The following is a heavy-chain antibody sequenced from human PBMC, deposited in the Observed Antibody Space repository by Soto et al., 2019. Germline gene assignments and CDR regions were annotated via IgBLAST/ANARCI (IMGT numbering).Heavy chain of an antibody. Sequence: QVQLVQSGAEVKKPGSSVKVSCKASGGSFRSYSISWVRQAPGQGLEWIGGIIPVLPTTNYAQQFQGRGTITTDESTTTAYMELSGLRSEDKAVYYCERDRISSVLGATNFDYWGQGTLVTVSS. CDR3: ERDRISSVLGATNFDY. CDR2: IIPVLPTT. D-gene: IGHD3-10*01. J-gene: IGHJ4*02. V-gene: IGHV1-69*01. CDR1: GGSFRSYS.